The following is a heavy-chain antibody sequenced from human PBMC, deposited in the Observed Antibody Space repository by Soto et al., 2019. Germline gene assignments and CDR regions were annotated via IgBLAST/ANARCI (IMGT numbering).Heavy chain of an antibody. V-gene: IGHV1-18*01. CDR3: ASVGCTVGTYGNWFDP. J-gene: IGHJ5*02. D-gene: IGHD4-17*01. CDR2: ISAYNGNT. CDR1: GYTFTSYG. Sequence: DSVKVSCKASGYTFTSYGISWVRQAPGQGLEWMGWISAYNGNTNYAQKLQGRVTMTTDTSTSTAYMELRSLRSDDTAVYYCASVGCTVGTYGNWFDPRGQATLGTLSS.